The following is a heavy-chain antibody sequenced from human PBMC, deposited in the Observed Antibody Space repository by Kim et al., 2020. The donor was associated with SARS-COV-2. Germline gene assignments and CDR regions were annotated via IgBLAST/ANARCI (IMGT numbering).Heavy chain of an antibody. V-gene: IGHV4-59*01. CDR3: SSALGYFDWGPPYNWFDP. Sequence: SETLSLTCTASGGSISSYYWSWIRQPPGKGLEWIGYINYSGSTNYNPSLKSRVIISVDTTKNQFSLKLSSVTAADTAVYYCSSALGYFDWGPPYNWFDP. CDR2: INYSGST. D-gene: IGHD3-9*01. CDR1: GGSISSYY. J-gene: IGHJ5*02.